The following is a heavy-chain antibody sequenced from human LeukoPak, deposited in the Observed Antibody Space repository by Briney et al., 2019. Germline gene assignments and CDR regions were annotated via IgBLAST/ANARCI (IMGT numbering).Heavy chain of an antibody. CDR1: GYTFTSYD. CDR2: MNPSSGNT. CDR3: ARRRWYYYDSSGDAFDI. J-gene: IGHJ3*02. D-gene: IGHD3-22*01. V-gene: IGHV1-8*01. Sequence: ASVKVSCKASGYTFTSYDINWVRQATGQGLEWMGWMNPSSGNTGYAQKFQGRVTMTRNTSISTAYMELSSLRSEDTAVYYCARRRWYYYDSSGDAFDIWGQGTMVTVSS.